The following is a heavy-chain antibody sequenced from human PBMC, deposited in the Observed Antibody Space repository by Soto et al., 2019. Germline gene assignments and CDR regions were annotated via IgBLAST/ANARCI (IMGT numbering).Heavy chain of an antibody. CDR2: ISAYNGNT. V-gene: IGHV1-18*01. Sequence: GASVKVSCKASGYTFNSYGISWVRQAPGQGLEWMGWISAYNGNTNYAQKLQGRVTMTTDTSTSTAYMELRSLRSDDTAVYYCARDGAAAGFLNWFDPWGQGTLVTVSS. J-gene: IGHJ5*02. D-gene: IGHD6-13*01. CDR3: ARDGAAAGFLNWFDP. CDR1: GYTFNSYG.